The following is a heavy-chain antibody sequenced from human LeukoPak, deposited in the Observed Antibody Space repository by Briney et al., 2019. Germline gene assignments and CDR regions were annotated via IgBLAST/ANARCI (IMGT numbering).Heavy chain of an antibody. CDR3: AKDYSRYSTVSPGFDL. Sequence: PGGSLRLSCAASGFTFDNYAMTWVRQAPGKGLEWVSVISGSGGSTYYADSVKGRFTISRDNSKNTLYLQMNSLRAEDTAIYYCAKDYSRYSTVSPGFDLWGRGTLVTVSS. D-gene: IGHD2-15*01. J-gene: IGHJ2*01. CDR1: GFTFDNYA. V-gene: IGHV3-23*01. CDR2: ISGSGGST.